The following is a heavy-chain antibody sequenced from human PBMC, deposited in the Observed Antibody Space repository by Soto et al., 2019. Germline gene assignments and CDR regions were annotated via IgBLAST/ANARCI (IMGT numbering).Heavy chain of an antibody. D-gene: IGHD3-9*01. CDR1: GYSFTSYW. J-gene: IGHJ6*02. Sequence: LGESLKISCKGSGYSFTSYWIAWVRQMPGKGLEWMGIIYPGDSDTRYSPSFQGQVTISADKSISTAYLQWSSLKASDTAIYYCAMSRDYDILTGYYPYYYGMDVWGQGTTVTVSS. CDR3: AMSRDYDILTGYYPYYYGMDV. V-gene: IGHV5-51*01. CDR2: IYPGDSDT.